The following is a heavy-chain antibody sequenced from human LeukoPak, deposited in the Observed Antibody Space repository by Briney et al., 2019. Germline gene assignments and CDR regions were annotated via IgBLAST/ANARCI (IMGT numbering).Heavy chain of an antibody. D-gene: IGHD2-2*01. V-gene: IGHV1-2*02. CDR1: GYTFTGYY. CDR3: ASLGIKYCSSTSCDLG. Sequence: GASVKVSCKASGYTFTGYYMHWVRQAPGQGLEWMGWINPNSGGTNYAQKFQGRVTMTRDTSISTAYMELSRLRSDDTAVHYCASLGIKYCSSTSCDLGWGQGTLVTVSS. CDR2: INPNSGGT. J-gene: IGHJ4*02.